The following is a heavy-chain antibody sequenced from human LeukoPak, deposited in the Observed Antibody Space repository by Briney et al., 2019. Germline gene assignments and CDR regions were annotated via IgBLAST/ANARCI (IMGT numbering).Heavy chain of an antibody. V-gene: IGHV3-7*01. Sequence: GGSLRLSCAASGFTFSSYWMSWVRQAPGKGLEWVANIKQDGSEKYYVDSVKGRFTISRDNAKNSLYLQMNSLRAEDRAVYYCARDGGYCSSTSCFYFDYWGQGTLVTVSS. CDR2: IKQDGSEK. D-gene: IGHD2-2*03. CDR3: ARDGGYCSSTSCFYFDY. J-gene: IGHJ4*02. CDR1: GFTFSSYW.